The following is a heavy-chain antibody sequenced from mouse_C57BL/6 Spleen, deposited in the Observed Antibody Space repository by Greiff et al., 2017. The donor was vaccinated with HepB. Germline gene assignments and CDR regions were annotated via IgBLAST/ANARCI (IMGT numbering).Heavy chain of an antibody. CDR2: IDPENGDT. V-gene: IGHV14-4*01. Sequence: VQLQQSGAELVRPGASVKLSCTASGFNIKDDYMHWVKQRPEQSLEWIGWIDPENGDTEYASKFQGKATITADTSSNTAYLQLSSLTSEDTAVYYCTTLLTTGPMDYWGQGTSVTVSS. CDR1: GFNIKDDY. CDR3: TTLLTTGPMDY. D-gene: IGHD1-1*01. J-gene: IGHJ4*01.